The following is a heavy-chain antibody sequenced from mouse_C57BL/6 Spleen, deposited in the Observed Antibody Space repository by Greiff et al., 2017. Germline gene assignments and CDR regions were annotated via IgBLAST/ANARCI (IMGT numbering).Heavy chain of an antibody. J-gene: IGHJ4*01. CDR1: GYTFTEYT. Sequence: VQLQESGAELVKPGASVKLSCKASGYTFTEYTIHWVKQRSGQGLEWIGWFYPGSGSIKYNEKFKDKATLTADKSSSTVYMELSRLTSEDSAVYFCARHEEPLYDGSSPYYAMDYWGQGTSVTVSS. D-gene: IGHD1-1*01. CDR3: ARHEEPLYDGSSPYYAMDY. V-gene: IGHV1-62-2*01. CDR2: FYPGSGSI.